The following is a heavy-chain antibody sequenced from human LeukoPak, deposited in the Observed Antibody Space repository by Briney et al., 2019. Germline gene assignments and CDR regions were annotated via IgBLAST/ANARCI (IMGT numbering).Heavy chain of an antibody. V-gene: IGHV1-18*01. CDR2: ISAYNGNT. D-gene: IGHD2-2*01. Sequence: ASVKVSCKASGYTFTSYGISWVRQAPGQGLEWMGWISAYNGNTNYAQKLQGRVTMTTDTSTSTAYMELRSLRSDDTAVYYCARAGGYCSSTSCYSYYFDYWGQGTLVTVSS. CDR1: GYTFTSYG. CDR3: ARAGGYCSSTSCYSYYFDY. J-gene: IGHJ4*02.